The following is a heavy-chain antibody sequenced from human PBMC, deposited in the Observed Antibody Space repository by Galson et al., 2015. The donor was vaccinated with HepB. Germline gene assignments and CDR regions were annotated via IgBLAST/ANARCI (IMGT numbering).Heavy chain of an antibody. V-gene: IGHV4-34*01. CDR1: GGSFSGYY. J-gene: IGHJ5*02. Sequence: SETLSLTCAVYGGSFSGYYWSWIRQPPGKGLEWIGEINHSGSTNYNPSLKSRVTISVDTSKNQFSLKLSSVTAADTAVYYCARGGSGKQWLVRYRWFDPWGQGTLVTVSS. D-gene: IGHD6-19*01. CDR3: ARGGSGKQWLVRYRWFDP. CDR2: INHSGST.